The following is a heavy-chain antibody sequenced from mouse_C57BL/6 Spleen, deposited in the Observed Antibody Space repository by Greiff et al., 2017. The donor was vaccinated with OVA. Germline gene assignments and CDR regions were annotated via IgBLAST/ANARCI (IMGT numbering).Heavy chain of an antibody. D-gene: IGHD2-4*01. CDR1: GYTFTSYW. Sequence: QVQLQQPGAELVKPGASVKLSCKASGYTFTSYWMQWVKQRPGQGLEWIGEIDPSDSYTNYNQKFKGKATLTVDTSSSTAYMQLSSLTSEDSAVYYCASFYYEYDVGSYYFDYWGQGTTLTVSS. V-gene: IGHV1-50*01. CDR3: ASFYYEYDVGSYYFDY. CDR2: IDPSDSYT. J-gene: IGHJ2*01.